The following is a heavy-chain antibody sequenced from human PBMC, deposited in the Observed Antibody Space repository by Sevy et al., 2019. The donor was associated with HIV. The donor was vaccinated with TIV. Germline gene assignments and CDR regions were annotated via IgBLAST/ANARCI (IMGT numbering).Heavy chain of an antibody. Sequence: ASVKVSCKASGGTFSSYSISWVRQAPGQGLEWMGGMTRIFGTSNYAQKFQGRVTITAAESTSTVYMELSSLRSEDTAVYYCAFGGGYQLLANYYFAMDVWGQGTTVTVSS. V-gene: IGHV1-69*13. J-gene: IGHJ6*02. D-gene: IGHD2-2*01. CDR3: AFGGGYQLLANYYFAMDV. CDR2: MTRIFGTS. CDR1: GGTFSSYS.